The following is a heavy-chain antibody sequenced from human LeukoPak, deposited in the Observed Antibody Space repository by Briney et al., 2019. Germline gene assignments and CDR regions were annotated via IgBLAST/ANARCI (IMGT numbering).Heavy chain of an antibody. D-gene: IGHD3-3*01. Sequence: ASVKVSCKVSGYTLTELSMHWVRQAPGKGLEWMGGFDPEDGETIYAQKFQGRVAMTEDTSTDTAYMELSSLRSEDTAVYYCATLRGFGVDYNFDYWGQGTLVTVSS. V-gene: IGHV1-24*01. CDR3: ATLRGFGVDYNFDY. CDR1: GYTLTELS. CDR2: FDPEDGET. J-gene: IGHJ4*02.